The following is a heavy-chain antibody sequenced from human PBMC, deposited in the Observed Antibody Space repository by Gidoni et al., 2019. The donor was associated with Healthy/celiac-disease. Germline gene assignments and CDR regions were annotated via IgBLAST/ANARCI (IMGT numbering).Heavy chain of an antibody. D-gene: IGHD2-2*01. J-gene: IGHJ6*03. V-gene: IGHV3-7*04. CDR3: ARDRVVPAAMYYYYMDV. CDR1: GFTFSNYW. Sequence: EVQLVESGGGLVQPGGSLSLSCAASGFTFSNYWMNWVRQAPGKGLEWVANIKQDGSERYYVDSVKGRFTISRDNAKNSLYLQMNSLRAEDAAVFYCARDRVVPAAMYYYYMDVWGKGTTVTVSS. CDR2: IKQDGSER.